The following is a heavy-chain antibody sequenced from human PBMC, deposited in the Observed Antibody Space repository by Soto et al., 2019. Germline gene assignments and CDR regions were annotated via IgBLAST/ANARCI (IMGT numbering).Heavy chain of an antibody. CDR1: GGSISSCDYY. CDR3: ASTYDSSGLNYFDY. Sequence: SETLSLTCTVSGGSISSCDYYWSWIRQPPGKGLEWIGYIYYSGSTYYNPSLKSRATISVDTSKNQFSLKLSSVTAADTAVYYCASTYDSSGLNYFDYWGQGTLVTVSS. J-gene: IGHJ4*02. CDR2: IYYSGST. V-gene: IGHV4-30-4*01. D-gene: IGHD3-22*01.